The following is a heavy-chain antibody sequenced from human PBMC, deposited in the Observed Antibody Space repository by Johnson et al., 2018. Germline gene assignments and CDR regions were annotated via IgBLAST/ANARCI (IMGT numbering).Heavy chain of an antibody. V-gene: IGHV3-7*01. CDR3: VRELWYRSFEI. CDR2: IKRDGRMR. J-gene: IGHJ3*02. CDR1: GFTFSSHW. D-gene: IGHD2-21*01. Sequence: VQLVESGGGLVQPGGSLRLSCVGSGFTFSSHWMTWVRQAPGKGLEWVANIKRDGRMRYFLDSVKGRFTITADNARNSFYLEMNNLRGDDTALYYCVRELWYRSFEIWGQGIMVTVSS.